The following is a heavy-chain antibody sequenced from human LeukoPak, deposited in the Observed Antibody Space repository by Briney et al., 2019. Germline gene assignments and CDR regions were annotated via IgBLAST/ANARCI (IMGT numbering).Heavy chain of an antibody. V-gene: IGHV3-33*06. CDR1: GFTFSSYG. J-gene: IGHJ4*02. CDR3: AKGVYDYVWGSYRPSDY. D-gene: IGHD3-16*02. CDR2: IWYDGSNK. Sequence: GGSLRLSCAASGFTFSSYGMHWVRQAPGKGLEWVAVIWYDGSNKYYADSVKGRFTISRDNSKNTLYLQMNSLRAEDTAVYYCAKGVYDYVWGSYRPSDYWGQGTLVTVSS.